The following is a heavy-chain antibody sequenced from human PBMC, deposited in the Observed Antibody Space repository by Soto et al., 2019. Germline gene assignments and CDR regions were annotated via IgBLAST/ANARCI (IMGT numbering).Heavy chain of an antibody. J-gene: IGHJ4*02. CDR2: ISAYNGNT. CDR3: ARYSSGGYCSGGSCFDY. D-gene: IGHD2-15*01. V-gene: IGHV1-18*01. Sequence: ASVKVSCKASGYTFTSYGISWVRQAPGQGLEWMGWISAYNGNTNYAQKLQGRVTMTTYTSTSTACMELRSLRSDDTAVYYCARYSSGGYCSGGSCFDYWGQGTLVTVSA. CDR1: GYTFTSYG.